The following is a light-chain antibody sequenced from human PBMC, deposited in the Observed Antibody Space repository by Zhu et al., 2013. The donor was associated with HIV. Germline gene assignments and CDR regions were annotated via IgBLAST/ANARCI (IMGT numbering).Light chain of an antibody. CDR3: QHYDTPPWT. Sequence: EIVLTQSPGTLSLSPGERATLSCRASQSVSRNHLAWYQQKPGQAPRLLIHGVSTRATGIPDRFSGSGSGTDFTLTISRLEPEDFAVFYCQHYDTPPWTFGQGTKVEI. V-gene: IGKV3-20*01. J-gene: IGKJ1*01. CDR2: GVS. CDR1: QSVSRNH.